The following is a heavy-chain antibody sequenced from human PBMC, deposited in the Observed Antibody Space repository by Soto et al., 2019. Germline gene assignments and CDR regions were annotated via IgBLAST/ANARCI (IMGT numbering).Heavy chain of an antibody. V-gene: IGHV3-23*01. CDR2: ISGSGGST. J-gene: IGHJ3*02. CDR3: AKDPGYSSGWYVAFDI. Sequence: GGSLRLSCAASGFTFSSYAMSWVRQAPGKGLEWVSAISGSGGSTYYANSVKGRFTISGNNSKNTLYLKMNSLRAEDTAVYYCAKDPGYSSGWYVAFDIWGQGTMVTVSS. CDR1: GFTFSSYA. D-gene: IGHD6-19*01.